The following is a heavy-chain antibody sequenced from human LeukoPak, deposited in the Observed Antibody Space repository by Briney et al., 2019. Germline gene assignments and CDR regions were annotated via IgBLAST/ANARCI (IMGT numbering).Heavy chain of an antibody. CDR2: INWNGGST. Sequence: PGGALRLSCAASGFTFDDYGMSWVRQAPGKGLEWVSGINWNGGSTGYADSVKGRFAISRDNAYNSLFLQMNSLRAEDTALYYCARGGGSGRRNWFDPWGQGTLVTVSS. CDR3: ARGGGSGRRNWFDP. V-gene: IGHV3-20*04. D-gene: IGHD3-10*01. J-gene: IGHJ5*02. CDR1: GFTFDDYG.